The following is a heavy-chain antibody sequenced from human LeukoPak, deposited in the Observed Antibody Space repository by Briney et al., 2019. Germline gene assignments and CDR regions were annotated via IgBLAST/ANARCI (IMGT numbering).Heavy chain of an antibody. CDR3: ARHYGP. CDR1: GDSISRSTYY. D-gene: IGHD3-10*01. J-gene: IGHJ5*02. V-gene: IGHV4-39*01. Sequence: SETLSLTCTVSGDSISRSTYYWAWIRQPPGKGLEWIGSVYYGRSPYLNPSLESRATISVDTSKNQFSLKLNSVTAADTAVYYCARHYGPWGQGTLVTVSS. CDR2: VYYGRSP.